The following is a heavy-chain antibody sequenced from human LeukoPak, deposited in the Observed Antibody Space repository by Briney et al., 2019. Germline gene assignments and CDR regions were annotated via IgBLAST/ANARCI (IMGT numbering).Heavy chain of an antibody. D-gene: IGHD3-3*01. CDR2: INHSGST. J-gene: IGHJ3*02. V-gene: IGHV4-34*01. Sequence: PSETLSLTCAGFGWSFSGFYWSWIRQPPGKGLEWIGEINHSGSTNYNPSLKRRVTISVDTSKNQFSLKLSSVTAADTAVYYCARGMNFGVVIPRAFDIWGQGTMVTVS. CDR1: GWSFSGFY. CDR3: ARGMNFGVVIPRAFDI.